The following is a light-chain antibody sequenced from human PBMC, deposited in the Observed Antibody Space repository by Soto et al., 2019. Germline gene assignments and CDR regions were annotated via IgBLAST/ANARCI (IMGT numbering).Light chain of an antibody. CDR3: RQYNSYRIT. Sequence: DIQMTQSPSTLSASVGDRVTITCRASQSISSWLAWYQQKPGKAPKLLIYKASSLESGVPSRFSGSGSGTEFTLTISSLQPDDFATYYCRQYNSYRITFGQGTRLEIK. J-gene: IGKJ5*01. V-gene: IGKV1-5*03. CDR2: KAS. CDR1: QSISSW.